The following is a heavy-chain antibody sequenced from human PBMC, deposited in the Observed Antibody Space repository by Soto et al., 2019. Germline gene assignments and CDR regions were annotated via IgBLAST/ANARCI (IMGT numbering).Heavy chain of an antibody. CDR3: ATIVPAATRFAFDI. V-gene: IGHV1-18*01. D-gene: IGHD2-2*01. CDR1: GYTFTSYG. J-gene: IGHJ3*02. CDR2: ISAYNGNT. Sequence: ASVKVSCKASGYTFTSYGISWVRQAPGQGLEWMGWISAYNGNTNYAQKLQGRVTMTTDTSTSTAYRELSSLRSDDTAVYYCATIVPAATRFAFDIWGQGTMVTVSS.